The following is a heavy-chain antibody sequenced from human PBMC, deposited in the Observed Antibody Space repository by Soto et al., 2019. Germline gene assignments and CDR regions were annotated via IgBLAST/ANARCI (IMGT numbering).Heavy chain of an antibody. Sequence: QVQLVQSGAEVKKPGSSVKVSCKASGGTFSSYAISWVRQAPGQGLEWMGGIIPIFGTANYAQKFQGRVTITADEATSTAYMVLISLRSEDTAAYYCAYSKLVGGSISLTGWYFDYWGQGTLVTVSS. V-gene: IGHV1-69*01. J-gene: IGHJ4*02. CDR3: AYSKLVGGSISLTGWYFDY. CDR1: GGTFSSYA. CDR2: IIPIFGTA. D-gene: IGHD3-16*01.